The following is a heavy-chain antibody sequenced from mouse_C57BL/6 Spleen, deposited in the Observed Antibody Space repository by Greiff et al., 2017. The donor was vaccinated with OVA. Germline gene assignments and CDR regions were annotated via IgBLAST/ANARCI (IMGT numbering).Heavy chain of an antibody. CDR3: ARTGGSSYGWYFDD. D-gene: IGHD1-1*01. V-gene: IGHV3-6*01. CDR2: ISYDGSN. Sequence: EVKLQESGPGLVKPSQSLSLTCSVTGYSITSGYYWNWIRQFPGNKLEWMGYISYDGSNNYNPSLKNRISITRDTSKNQFSLKLNSVTTEDTATYYCARTGGSSYGWYFDDWGTGTTVTVSS. CDR1: GYSITSGYY. J-gene: IGHJ1*03.